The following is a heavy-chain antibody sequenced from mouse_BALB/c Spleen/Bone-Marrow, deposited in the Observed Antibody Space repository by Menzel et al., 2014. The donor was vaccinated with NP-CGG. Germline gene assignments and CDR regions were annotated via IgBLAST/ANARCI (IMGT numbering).Heavy chain of an antibody. CDR3: ARDGDYKYAWFAY. CDR1: GFTFSDYY. Sequence: EVKLVESGGDLVKPGGSLKLSCAASGFTFSDYYMYWVRQTPGKRLEWVATISDGGSYTYYPDSVTGRSPISRDNAKNNLYLHISSLNSEDTAMYYGARDGDYKYAWFAYWGQGTLVTGSA. D-gene: IGHD2-14*01. V-gene: IGHV5-4*02. J-gene: IGHJ3*01. CDR2: ISDGGSYT.